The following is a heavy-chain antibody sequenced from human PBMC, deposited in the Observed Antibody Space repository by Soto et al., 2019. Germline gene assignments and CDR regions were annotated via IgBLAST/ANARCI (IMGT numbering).Heavy chain of an antibody. CDR1: GFTFSSYG. Sequence: PGGSLRLSCAASGFTFSSYGMHWVRQAPGKGLEWVAVISYDGSNKYYADSVKGRFTISRDNSKNTLYLQMNSLRAEDTAVYYCAKATIVVVELVGMDVWGQGTTVTVSS. V-gene: IGHV3-30*18. CDR3: AKATIVVVELVGMDV. J-gene: IGHJ6*02. D-gene: IGHD3-22*01. CDR2: ISYDGSNK.